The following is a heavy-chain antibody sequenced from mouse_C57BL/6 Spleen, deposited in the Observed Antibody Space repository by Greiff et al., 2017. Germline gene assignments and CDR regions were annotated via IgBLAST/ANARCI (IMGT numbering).Heavy chain of an antibody. J-gene: IGHJ4*01. V-gene: IGHV1-72*01. CDR3: ARDERGYAMDY. Sequence: QVQLQQPGAELVKPGASVKLSCKASGYTFTSYWMHWVKQRPGRGLEWSGRIDPNSGGTKYNEKFKSKATLTVDKPSSTAYMQLSSLTSEDSAVYYCARDERGYAMDYWGQGTSVTVSS. CDR2: IDPNSGGT. CDR1: GYTFTSYW.